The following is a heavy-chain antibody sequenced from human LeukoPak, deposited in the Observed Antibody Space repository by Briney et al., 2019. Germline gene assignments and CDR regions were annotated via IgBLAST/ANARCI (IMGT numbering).Heavy chain of an antibody. CDR1: GSTFSSYW. V-gene: IGHV3-7*03. J-gene: IGHJ6*04. CDR2: IKQDGSEK. CDR3: ARVPVDYYGSGSYPVYGMDV. Sequence: GGSLRLSCAASGSTFSSYWMSWVRQAPGKGLEWVANIKQDGSEKYYMDSVKGRFTISRDNAKNSLYLQMNSLRAEDTAVYYCARVPVDYYGSGSYPVYGMDVWGKGTTVTVSS. D-gene: IGHD3-10*01.